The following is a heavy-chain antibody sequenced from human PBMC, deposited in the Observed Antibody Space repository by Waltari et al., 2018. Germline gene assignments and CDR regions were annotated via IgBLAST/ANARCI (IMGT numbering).Heavy chain of an antibody. V-gene: IGHV3-48*04. D-gene: IGHD3-3*01. J-gene: IGHJ4*02. Sequence: EVQLVESGGGLVQPGGSLRLHCAASGFTLSSYRMTWVRQAPGKGLEWVSYISMMSSTVYYADSVKGLFTISRDNAKNSLYLQMNSLRAEDTAVYYCAREVGVVMEDWGQGTLVTVSS. CDR2: ISMMSSTV. CDR1: GFTLSSYR. CDR3: AREVGVVMED.